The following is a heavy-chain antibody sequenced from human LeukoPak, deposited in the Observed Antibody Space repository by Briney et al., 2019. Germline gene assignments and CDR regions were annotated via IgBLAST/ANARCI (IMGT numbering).Heavy chain of an antibody. CDR3: AKDKVNWAHDRGYCFDY. Sequence: GGSLRLSCAASGFTFSSYAMSWVRQAPGKGLEWVSAISGSGGSTYYADSVKGRFTISRDNSKNTLYLQMNSLRAEDTAVYYCAKDKVNWAHDRGYCFDYWGQGTLVTVSS. D-gene: IGHD3-10*01. CDR2: ISGSGGST. CDR1: GFTFSSYA. J-gene: IGHJ4*02. V-gene: IGHV3-23*01.